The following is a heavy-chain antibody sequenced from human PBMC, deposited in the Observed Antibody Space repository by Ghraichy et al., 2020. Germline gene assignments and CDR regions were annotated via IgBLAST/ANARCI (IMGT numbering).Heavy chain of an antibody. CDR1: GFIFSNYG. CDR2: INNSGGRT. J-gene: IGHJ5*02. V-gene: IGHV3-23*01. Sequence: GGSLRLSCAASGFIFSNYGMTWVRQAPGKGLEWVSSINNSGGRTKYGDPVKGRFTISRDNSKNTLYLQMNTLRAEDTALYLCAIDYSGPDNYKRFDPWGQGTLVTVSS. CDR3: AIDYSGPDNYKRFDP. D-gene: IGHD5-12*01.